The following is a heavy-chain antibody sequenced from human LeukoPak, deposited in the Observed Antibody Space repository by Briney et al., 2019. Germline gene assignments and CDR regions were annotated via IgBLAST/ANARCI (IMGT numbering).Heavy chain of an antibody. Sequence: PSETLSLTCAVSGYSISSGYYWGWIRQPPGKGLEWIGSIYHSGSTYYNPSLKSRVTISVDTSKSQFSLKLSSVTAADTAVYYCARAPDWSGYPRYWYFDLWGRGTLVTVSS. CDR1: GYSISSGYY. CDR2: IYHSGST. V-gene: IGHV4-38-2*01. D-gene: IGHD3-3*01. CDR3: ARAPDWSGYPRYWYFDL. J-gene: IGHJ2*01.